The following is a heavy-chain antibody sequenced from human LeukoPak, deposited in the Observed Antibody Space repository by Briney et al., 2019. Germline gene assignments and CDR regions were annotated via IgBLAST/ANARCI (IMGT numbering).Heavy chain of an antibody. D-gene: IGHD7-27*01. CDR3: ARDAFPTGDPGNWFDP. CDR2: ISSSSSTI. J-gene: IGHJ5*02. CDR1: GFTFSSYS. Sequence: PGGSLRLSCAASGFTFSSYSMNWVRQAPGKGLEWVSYISSSSSTIYYADSVKGRFTISRDNAKNSLYLQMNSLRAEDTAVYYCARDAFPTGDPGNWFDPWGQGTLVTVSS. V-gene: IGHV3-48*01.